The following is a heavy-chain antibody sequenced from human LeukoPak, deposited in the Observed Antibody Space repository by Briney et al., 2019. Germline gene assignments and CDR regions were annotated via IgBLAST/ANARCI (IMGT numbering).Heavy chain of an antibody. CDR2: IRYDGSYK. CDR3: ARVRGYCSSTSCYAYEGDRFDP. D-gene: IGHD2-2*01. J-gene: IGHJ5*02. Sequence: PGGSLRLSCAASGFTFSNYGMHWVRQAPGKGLEWVAFIRYDGSYKYYADSMKGRFTISRDNSKNALYLQMNSLRAEDTAVYYCARVRGYCSSTSCYAYEGDRFDPWGQGTLVTVSS. V-gene: IGHV3-30*02. CDR1: GFTFSNYG.